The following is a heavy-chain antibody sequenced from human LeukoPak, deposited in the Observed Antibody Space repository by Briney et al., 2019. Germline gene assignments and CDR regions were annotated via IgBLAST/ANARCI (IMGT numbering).Heavy chain of an antibody. CDR1: GFTFSSYG. V-gene: IGHV3-30*03. J-gene: IGHJ6*03. Sequence: GGSLRLSCAASGFTFSSYGMHWVRQAPGKGLEWVAVISYDGSNKYYADSVKGRFTISRDNAKNSLYLQMNSLRAEDTAVYYCARSSIRNHYYMDVWGKGTTVTVSS. CDR3: ARSSIRNHYYMDV. CDR2: ISYDGSNK. D-gene: IGHD1-14*01.